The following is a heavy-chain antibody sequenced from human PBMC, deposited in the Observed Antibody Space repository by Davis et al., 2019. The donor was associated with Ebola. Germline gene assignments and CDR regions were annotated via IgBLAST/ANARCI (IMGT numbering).Heavy chain of an antibody. CDR3: ARAPNYDVLTGTSSYYFDY. D-gene: IGHD3-9*01. V-gene: IGHV1-18*04. Sequence: ASVKVSCKSSGYTFTSYGLVWVRQAPGLGLEWMGWISGFNTNTNFAQKFQGRVTVSKDTSTNKAYMDLRSLTSDDTAIYYCARAPNYDVLTGTSSYYFDYRGQGTLVTVSS. J-gene: IGHJ4*02. CDR1: GYTFTSYG. CDR2: ISGFNTNT.